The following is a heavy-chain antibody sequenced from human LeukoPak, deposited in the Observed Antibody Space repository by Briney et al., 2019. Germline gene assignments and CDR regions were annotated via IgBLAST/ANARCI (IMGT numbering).Heavy chain of an antibody. D-gene: IGHD6-19*01. J-gene: IGHJ4*02. Sequence: SETLSLTCTVSGGSVTTYYWSWIRQPPGKGLERIGYIYYSGTTNYNPSLKSRVTISVDTSKNQFSLKLNSVTAADTAVYYCARWAGILEYWGQGTLVTVSS. CDR2: IYYSGTT. CDR1: GGSVTTYY. V-gene: IGHV4-59*02. CDR3: ARWAGILEY.